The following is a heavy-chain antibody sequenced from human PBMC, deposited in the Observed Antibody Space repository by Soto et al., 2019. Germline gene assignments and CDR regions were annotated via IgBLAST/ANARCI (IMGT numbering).Heavy chain of an antibody. D-gene: IGHD3-10*01. CDR3: AREPYYYGSGSYSWFDP. J-gene: IGHJ5*02. V-gene: IGHV1-3*01. Sequence: ASVKVSCKASGYTFTSYAMHWVRQAPGQRLEWMGWINAGNGNTKYSQKFQGRVTITRDTSASTAHMELSSLRSEDTAVYYCAREPYYYGSGSYSWFDPWGQGTLVTVSS. CDR2: INAGNGNT. CDR1: GYTFTSYA.